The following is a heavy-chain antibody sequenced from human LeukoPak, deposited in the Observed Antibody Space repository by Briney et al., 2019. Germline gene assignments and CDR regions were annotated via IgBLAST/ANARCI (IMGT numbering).Heavy chain of an antibody. V-gene: IGHV3-30*18. Sequence: GGSLRLSCAASGFTFSSYGMHWVRQAPGKGLEWVAVISYDGSNKYYADSVKGRFTISRDNSKNTLYLQMNSLRAEDTAVYYCAKDLRTVTGCFDYWGQGTLVTVSS. J-gene: IGHJ4*02. D-gene: IGHD4-17*01. CDR2: ISYDGSNK. CDR3: AKDLRTVTGCFDY. CDR1: GFTFSSYG.